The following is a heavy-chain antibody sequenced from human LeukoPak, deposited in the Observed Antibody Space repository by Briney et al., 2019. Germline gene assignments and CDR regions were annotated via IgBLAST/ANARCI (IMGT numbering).Heavy chain of an antibody. Sequence: SETLSLTCTVSGGSMSSYYWSWIRQPPGKGLEWIGYIYHSGSTYYNPSLKSRVTISVDRSKNQFSLKLSSVTAADTAVYYCARGPKGLLWFGDYWGQGTLVTVSS. D-gene: IGHD3-10*01. J-gene: IGHJ4*02. CDR1: GGSMSSYY. V-gene: IGHV4-59*12. CDR2: IYHSGST. CDR3: ARGPKGLLWFGDY.